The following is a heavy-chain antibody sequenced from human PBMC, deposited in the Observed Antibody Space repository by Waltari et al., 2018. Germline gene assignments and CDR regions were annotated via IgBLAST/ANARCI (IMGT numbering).Heavy chain of an antibody. Sequence: QVQLQESGPGLVKPSETLSLTCAVSGYSISSCYYWGWIPQPPGKGLEWIGSIYHSGSTYYNPSLKSRVTISVDTSKNQFSLKLSSVTAADTAVYYCARPAGYSSTTDAFDIWGQGTMVTVSS. CDR2: IYHSGST. J-gene: IGHJ3*02. CDR1: GYSISSCYY. V-gene: IGHV4-38-2*01. D-gene: IGHD6-13*01. CDR3: ARPAGYSSTTDAFDI.